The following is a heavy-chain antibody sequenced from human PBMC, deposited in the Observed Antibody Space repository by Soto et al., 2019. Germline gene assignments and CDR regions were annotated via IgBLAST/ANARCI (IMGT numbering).Heavy chain of an antibody. J-gene: IGHJ4*02. CDR1: GGSIISHD. CDR3: AREIDYYDSSGYSYFDY. Sequence: PSETHRHTCSVAGGSIISHDWRWILQPPGKGLEWIGYIYYSGSTNYNPSLKSRVTISVDTSKNQFSLKLSSVTAADTAVYYCAREIDYYDSSGYSYFDYWGQGTLVPVSS. CDR2: IYYSGST. D-gene: IGHD3-22*01. V-gene: IGHV4-59*11.